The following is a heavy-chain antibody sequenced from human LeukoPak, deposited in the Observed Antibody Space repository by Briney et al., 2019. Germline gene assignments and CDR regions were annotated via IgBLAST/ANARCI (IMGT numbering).Heavy chain of an antibody. J-gene: IGHJ3*02. Sequence: ASVKVSCKASGYTFTSYYMHWVRQAPGQGLEWMGIINPSGGSTSYAQKFQGRVTMTRDTSTSTVYMELSSLRSEDTAVYYCAHFQGYCSSTSCLRDAFDIWGQGTMVTVSS. CDR1: GYTFTSYY. V-gene: IGHV1-46*03. CDR3: AHFQGYCSSTSCLRDAFDI. CDR2: INPSGGST. D-gene: IGHD2-2*01.